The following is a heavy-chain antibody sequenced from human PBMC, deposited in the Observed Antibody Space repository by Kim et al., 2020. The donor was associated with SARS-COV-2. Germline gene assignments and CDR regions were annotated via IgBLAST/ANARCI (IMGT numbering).Heavy chain of an antibody. V-gene: IGHV4-34*01. CDR3: ARLRGITIFGVVIHTPYGMDV. J-gene: IGHJ6*02. Sequence: GEINHSGSTNYNPSLKSRVTISVDTSKNQFSLKLSSVTAADTAVYYCARLRGITIFGVVIHTPYGMDVWGQGTTVTVSS. CDR2: INHSGST. D-gene: IGHD3-3*01.